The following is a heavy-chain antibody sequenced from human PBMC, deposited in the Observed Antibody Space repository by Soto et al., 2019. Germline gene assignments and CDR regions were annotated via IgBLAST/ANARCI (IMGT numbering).Heavy chain of an antibody. V-gene: IGHV3-23*01. CDR2: ISGSGGST. D-gene: IGHD3-22*01. CDR1: GFTFSSYS. Sequence: LRLSCAASGFTFSSYSMSWVRQAPGKGLEWVSAISGSGGSTYYADSVKGRFTISRDNSKNTQYLQMNSLRAEDTAVYYCAKNYDGTGYYYYFDFWGQGTLVTVSS. CDR3: AKNYDGTGYYYYFDF. J-gene: IGHJ4*02.